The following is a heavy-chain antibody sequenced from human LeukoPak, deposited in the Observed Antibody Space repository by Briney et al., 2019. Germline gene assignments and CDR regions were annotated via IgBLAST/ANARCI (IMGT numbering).Heavy chain of an antibody. CDR3: ARVQGSGYYYDSWFDP. CDR1: GGSISHYF. CDR2: IYYSGNT. Sequence: PSETLSLTCTVSGGSISHYFWSWIRQPPGKPLEWIGYIYYSGNTNYNPSLKSRVTISVDTSKNQFSLKLSSVTAADTAVYYCARVQGSGYYYDSWFDPWGQGTLVTVSS. V-gene: IGHV4-59*01. D-gene: IGHD3-22*01. J-gene: IGHJ5*02.